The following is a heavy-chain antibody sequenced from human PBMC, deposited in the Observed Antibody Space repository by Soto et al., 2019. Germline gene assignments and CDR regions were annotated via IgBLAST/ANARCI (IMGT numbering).Heavy chain of an antibody. CDR3: ARDGDYGGKNCDY. CDR2: ISYDGSNS. J-gene: IGHJ4*02. Sequence: QVHLVESGGGVVRPGRSLGLSCAASGFAFRSFAMHWVRQAPGKGLEWVAVISYDGSNSYYADSVKGRFTISRDNSKNTLYLQMSSLRGEDTAVYYCARDGDYGGKNCDYWGQGTLVTVSA. V-gene: IGHV3-30*15. D-gene: IGHD4-17*01. CDR1: GFAFRSFA.